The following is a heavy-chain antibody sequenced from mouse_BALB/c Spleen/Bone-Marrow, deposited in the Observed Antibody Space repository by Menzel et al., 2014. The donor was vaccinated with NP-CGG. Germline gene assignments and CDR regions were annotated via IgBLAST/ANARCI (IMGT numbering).Heavy chain of an antibody. J-gene: IGHJ2*01. CDR1: GFTFSSYA. Sequence: EVHLVESGGGLVKPGGSLKLSCAASGFTFSSYAMSWVRQTPEKWLEWVATISSGGSYTYYPDSVKGRFTISRDNAKNTLYLQVSSLRSEDTAMYYCARHGITRLLDYWGQGTTLTVSS. CDR2: ISSGGSYT. V-gene: IGHV5-9-3*01. CDR3: ARHGITRLLDY. D-gene: IGHD2-4*01.